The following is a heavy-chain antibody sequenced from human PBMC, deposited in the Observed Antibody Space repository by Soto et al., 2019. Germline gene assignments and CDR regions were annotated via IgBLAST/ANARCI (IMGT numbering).Heavy chain of an antibody. CDR1: GGTFSSYA. CDR3: ARDQGRYYDSSGYSVGY. J-gene: IGHJ4*02. D-gene: IGHD3-22*01. CDR2: IIPIFGTA. Sequence: QVQLVQSGAEVKKPGSSVKVSCKASGGTFSSYAISWVRQAPGQGLEWMGGIIPIFGTANYAQKFQGRVTITADESTSTAYMELSSLRSEDTAVYYCARDQGRYYDSSGYSVGYWGQGTLVTVSS. V-gene: IGHV1-69*01.